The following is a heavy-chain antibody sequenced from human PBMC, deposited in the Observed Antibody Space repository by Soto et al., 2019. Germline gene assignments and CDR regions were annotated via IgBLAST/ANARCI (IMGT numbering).Heavy chain of an antibody. CDR3: ARASLGYCSSTSCRSNWFDP. V-gene: IGHV4-31*03. CDR2: IYYTGST. CDR1: GGSIRSGGYY. Sequence: QVQLQESGPGLVKPSQTLSLTCTVSGGSIRSGGYYWTWIRQHPGKGLEWIGYIYYTGSTYYNPSLKSRVTISVDTSKNPFSLKLSSVTAADTAVYYCARASLGYCSSTSCRSNWFDPWGQGTLVTVSS. J-gene: IGHJ5*02. D-gene: IGHD2-2*01.